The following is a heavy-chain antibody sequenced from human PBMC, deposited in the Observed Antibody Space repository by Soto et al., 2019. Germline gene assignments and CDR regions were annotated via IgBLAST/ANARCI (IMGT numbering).Heavy chain of an antibody. V-gene: IGHV4-34*01. Sequence: SETLSLTCAVYGGSFSGYYWSWIRQPPGKGLEWIGEINHSGSTNYNPSLKSRVTISVDTSKNQFSLKLSSVTAADTAVYYCARVEAAQTTVTTLLGFDPWGQGTLVTVSS. CDR1: GGSFSGYY. CDR2: INHSGST. J-gene: IGHJ5*02. D-gene: IGHD4-17*01. CDR3: ARVEAAQTTVTTLLGFDP.